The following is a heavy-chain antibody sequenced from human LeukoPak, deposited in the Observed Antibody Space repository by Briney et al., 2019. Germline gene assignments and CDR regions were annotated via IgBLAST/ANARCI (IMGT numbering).Heavy chain of an antibody. CDR3: ARGPYSSKRNYYYYYMDV. Sequence: ASVKVSCKASGYTFTGYYMHWVRQAPGQGLEWMGWINPNSGGTNYAQKFQGRVTMTRDTSISTAYMELSRLRSDDTAVYYCARGPYSSKRNYYYYYMDVWGKGTTVTVSS. J-gene: IGHJ6*03. D-gene: IGHD6-13*01. CDR1: GYTFTGYY. V-gene: IGHV1-2*02. CDR2: INPNSGGT.